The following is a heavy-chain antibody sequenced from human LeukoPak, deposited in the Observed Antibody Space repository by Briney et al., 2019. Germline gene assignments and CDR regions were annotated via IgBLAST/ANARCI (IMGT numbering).Heavy chain of an antibody. J-gene: IGHJ4*02. Sequence: ASVKVSCKASGYTFIGYYLHWVRQAPEQGLEWIGWINPKSGDSNHAQKFQDRVTMTGDTSISTAYMELSSLRSNDTAVYYCARGDTATFDYWGQGTLVTVSS. D-gene: IGHD5-18*01. CDR3: ARGDTATFDY. CDR2: INPKSGDS. CDR1: GYTFIGYY. V-gene: IGHV1-2*02.